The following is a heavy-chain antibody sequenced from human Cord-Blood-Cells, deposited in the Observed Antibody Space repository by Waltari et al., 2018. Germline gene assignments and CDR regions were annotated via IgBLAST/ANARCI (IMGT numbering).Heavy chain of an antibody. J-gene: IGHJ4*02. V-gene: IGHV1-8*03. CDR3: ARGYLDSSSSFDF. Sequence: QVQLGQSGAEVKKPGASVKVSCKASGYTFTSYDINWVRQATGQGLEWMGWMNPNSGNTGYAQKFQAIVTITRNPSINTAYMELSSLRSEDTAVDYCARGYLDSSSSFDFLAQGTLVTVSS. CDR1: GYTFTSYD. D-gene: IGHD6-6*01. CDR2: MNPNSGNT.